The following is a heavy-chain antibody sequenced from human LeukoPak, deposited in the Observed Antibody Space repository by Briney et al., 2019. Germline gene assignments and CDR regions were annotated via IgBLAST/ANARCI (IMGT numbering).Heavy chain of an antibody. D-gene: IGHD6-19*01. V-gene: IGHV3-30*18. CDR2: ISYDGSNK. J-gene: IGHJ4*02. Sequence: GGSLRLSCAASGFTFSSYGMHWVRQAPGKGLEWVAVISYDGSNKYYADSVKGRFTISRDNSKNTLYLQMNSLRAEDTAVYYCAKDSHSSGWYGWGQGTLVTVSS. CDR3: AKDSHSSGWYG. CDR1: GFTFSSYG.